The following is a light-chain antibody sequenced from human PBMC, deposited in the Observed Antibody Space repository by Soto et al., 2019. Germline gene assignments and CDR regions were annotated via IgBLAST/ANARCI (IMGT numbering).Light chain of an antibody. J-gene: IGKJ1*01. CDR2: GAS. CDR1: QSVSSSY. CDR3: QQYGGSPRT. V-gene: IGKV3-20*01. Sequence: EIVLTQSPGTLSLSPGERATLSCRASQSVSSSYLAWYQQKPGQAPRLLIHGASNRATGIPGRFSGSGSGTDFTLTISRLEPEDFAVYYCQQYGGSPRTFGQGTKVDIK.